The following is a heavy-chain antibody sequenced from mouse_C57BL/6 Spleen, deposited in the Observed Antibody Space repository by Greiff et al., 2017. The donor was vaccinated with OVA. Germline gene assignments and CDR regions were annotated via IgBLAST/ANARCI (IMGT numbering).Heavy chain of an antibody. CDR1: GFNIKDDY. V-gene: IGHV14-4*01. Sequence: EVQLQQSGAELVRPGASVKLSCTASGFNIKDDYMHWVKQRPEQGLEWIGWIDPENGYTEYASKFQGKATITADTSSNTAYLQLSSLTSEDTAVYYCTGGSSYGFAYWGQGTLVTVSA. CDR2: IDPENGYT. D-gene: IGHD1-1*01. CDR3: TGGSSYGFAY. J-gene: IGHJ3*01.